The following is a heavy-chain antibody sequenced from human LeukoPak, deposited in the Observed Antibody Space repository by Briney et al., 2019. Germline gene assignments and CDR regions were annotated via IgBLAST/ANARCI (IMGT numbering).Heavy chain of an antibody. J-gene: IGHJ3*02. CDR3: ARAGVVPAAINRAFDI. CDR1: GGSFISGDYY. V-gene: IGHV4-30-4*08. CDR2: IYHNGDT. D-gene: IGHD2-2*02. Sequence: SETLSLTCIVSGGSFISGDYYWSWIRQPPGKGLEWIGYIYHNGDTYYNPSLKSRVSISVDTSKNQFSLKLSSVTAADTAVYYCARAGVVPAAINRAFDIWGQGPVVTVSS.